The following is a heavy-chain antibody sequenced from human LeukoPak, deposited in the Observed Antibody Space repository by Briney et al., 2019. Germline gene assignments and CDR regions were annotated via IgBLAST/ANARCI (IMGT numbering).Heavy chain of an antibody. D-gene: IGHD6-19*01. J-gene: IGHJ4*02. Sequence: SVNVSCKASGYTFTDYYMHWVRPAPGQGLEWMGWINPNSGGTNYAQKLQGRVTLTRDTSITTAYMELSRLRSDDTAVYYCARLSIAVAGTGGQGTLVTVSS. CDR3: ARLSIAVAGT. CDR2: INPNSGGT. CDR1: GYTFTDYY. V-gene: IGHV1-2*02.